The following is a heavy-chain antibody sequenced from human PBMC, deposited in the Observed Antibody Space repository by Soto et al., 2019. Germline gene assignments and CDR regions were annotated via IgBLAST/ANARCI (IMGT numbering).Heavy chain of an antibody. CDR3: AKYTQVVVTAYFDY. CDR2: INHSGST. V-gene: IGHV4-38-2*01. J-gene: IGHJ4*02. CDR1: GYSIISGYY. Sequence: PSETLSLTCVVSGYSIISGYYWGFSRQPPGKGLEWIGSINHSGSTYYNPSLRSRVTISVDTSKNQLSLKLSSVTAEDAAVYYCAKYTQVVVTAYFDYWGQGALVTVSS. D-gene: IGHD2-21*02.